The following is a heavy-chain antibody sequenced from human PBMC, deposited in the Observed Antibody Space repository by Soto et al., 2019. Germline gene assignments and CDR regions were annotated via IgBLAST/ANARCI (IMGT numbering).Heavy chain of an antibody. Sequence: QVQLMQSGAAVRQPGASVKVSCKASGYTFTNYYMHLVRQVPGQGLEWMGIINPTGGGPAHAQNFRARLTTTGHPSTPTIYLELNGVRSEDTAVYCCARSDMRGDAALDVWGPGTMVSVSS. V-gene: IGHV1-46*03. CDR1: GYTFTNYY. CDR3: ARSDMRGDAALDV. CDR2: INPTGGGP. D-gene: IGHD3-10*01. J-gene: IGHJ3*01.